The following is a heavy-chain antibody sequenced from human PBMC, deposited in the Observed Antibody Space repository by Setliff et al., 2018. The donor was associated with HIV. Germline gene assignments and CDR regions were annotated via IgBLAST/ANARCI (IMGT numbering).Heavy chain of an antibody. V-gene: IGHV4-61*02. Sequence: TLSLTCTVSGGSISSDSYYWSWIRQPAGKGLEWIGRIYTSGSSNYNPSLKSRVTISVDTSKNQFSLKLSSVTAADTAVYYCARTRGYCSKTSCYALRGPDYWGQGTLVTVSS. CDR1: GGSISSDSYY. CDR3: ARTRGYCSKTSCYALRGPDY. CDR2: IYTSGSS. J-gene: IGHJ4*02. D-gene: IGHD2-2*01.